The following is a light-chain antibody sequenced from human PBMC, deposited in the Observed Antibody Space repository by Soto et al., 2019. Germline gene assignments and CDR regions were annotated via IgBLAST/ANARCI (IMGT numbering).Light chain of an antibody. V-gene: IGKV3-15*01. J-gene: IGKJ5*01. CDR2: GAS. Sequence: EIVLTQSPGTLSVSPGDRVTLSCRASQSVDINLAWYQQRAGQAPRLLVYGASTKATDMPGRFSGRGSGTDFTLTISRLEPEDSAVYYCQQYNTWPAEITFGQGTRLEIK. CDR3: QQYNTWPAEIT. CDR1: QSVDIN.